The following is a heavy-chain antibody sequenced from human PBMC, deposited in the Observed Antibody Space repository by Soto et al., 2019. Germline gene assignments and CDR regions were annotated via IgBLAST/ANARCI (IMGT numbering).Heavy chain of an antibody. CDR3: ARGRYYDFWSGYEYNWFDP. J-gene: IGHJ5*02. V-gene: IGHV4-34*01. CDR2: INHSGST. Sequence: SETLSLTCAVYGGSFSGYYWSWIRQPPGKGLEWIGEINHSGSTNYNPSLKSRVTISVDTSKNQFSLKLSSVTAADTAVYYCARGRYYDFWSGYEYNWFDPWGQGTLVTVYS. CDR1: GGSFSGYY. D-gene: IGHD3-3*01.